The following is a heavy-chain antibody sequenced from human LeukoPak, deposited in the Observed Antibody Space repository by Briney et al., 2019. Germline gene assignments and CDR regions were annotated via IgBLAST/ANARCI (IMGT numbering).Heavy chain of an antibody. CDR1: GGSISSGSYY. J-gene: IGHJ5*02. D-gene: IGHD3-10*01. CDR3: ARGVPYYYGSGTYHNWFDP. V-gene: IGHV4-61*02. Sequence: PSQTLSLTCTLSGGSISSGSYYWSWIRQPAGKGLDWLGRIYTSGSTNYSPSLKSRVTISVDTSKNQFSLKLSSVTAADTAVYYCARGVPYYYGSGTYHNWFDPWGQGTLVTVSS. CDR2: IYTSGST.